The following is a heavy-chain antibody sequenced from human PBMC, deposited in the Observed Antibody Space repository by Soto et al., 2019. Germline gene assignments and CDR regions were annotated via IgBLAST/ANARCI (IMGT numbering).Heavy chain of an antibody. CDR2: INPSGGST. V-gene: IGHV1-46*03. CDR1: GYTFTSYY. CDR3: ARWISMIVDAFDI. D-gene: IGHD3-22*01. Sequence: ASVKVSCKASGYTFTSYYMHWVRQAPGQGLEWMGIINPSGGSTSYAQKFQGRVTMTRDTSTSTVYMELSSLRSEDTAVYYFARWISMIVDAFDIWGKGTMVTGS. J-gene: IGHJ3*02.